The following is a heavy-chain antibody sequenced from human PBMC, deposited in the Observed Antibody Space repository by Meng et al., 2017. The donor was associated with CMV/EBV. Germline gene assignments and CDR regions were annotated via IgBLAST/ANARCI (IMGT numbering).Heavy chain of an antibody. Sequence: ASVKVSCKASGYTFTGYYMHWVRQAPGQGLEWMGWINPNSGGTNYAQKFQGRVTMTRDTSISTAYMELSRLRSDDTAVYYCARPTLTVTSHFDLWGRGTLVTVSS. CDR3: ARPTLTVTSHFDL. CDR1: GYTFTGYY. V-gene: IGHV1-2*02. J-gene: IGHJ2*01. D-gene: IGHD4-17*01. CDR2: INPNSGGT.